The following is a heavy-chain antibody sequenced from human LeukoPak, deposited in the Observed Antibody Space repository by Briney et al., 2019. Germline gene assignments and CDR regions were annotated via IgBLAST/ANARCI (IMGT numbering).Heavy chain of an antibody. D-gene: IGHD5-12*01. CDR1: GFALGSYA. CDR2: IGSDYDR. J-gene: IGHJ4*02. CDR3: AKSAGVATIYFDC. Sequence: PGGSLRLSCTASGFALGSYAMAWVRQAPGKGLEGVAAIGSDYDRVHEDSVKGRFTISRDNSKSTLYLQMDNLRPEDTAVYFCAKSAGVATIYFDCWGQGALVTVSS. V-gene: IGHV3-23*01.